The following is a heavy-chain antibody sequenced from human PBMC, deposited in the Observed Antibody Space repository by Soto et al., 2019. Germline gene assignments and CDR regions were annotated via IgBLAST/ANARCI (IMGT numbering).Heavy chain of an antibody. D-gene: IGHD2-15*01. J-gene: IGHJ6*02. CDR2: IWHDGSNK. CDR1: GFTFSSYG. V-gene: IGHV3-33*01. Sequence: QVQLVESGGGVVQPGRSLRLSCAASGFTFSSYGMHWVRQAPGKGLEGVAVIWHDGSNKYYADSVKGRFTISRDNSKNTLYLQMNSLRAEDTAVYYCAIDDHIPPGYCSGDSCYPAAYSYCGMDVWGQGTTVTVSS. CDR3: AIDDHIPPGYCSGDSCYPAAYSYCGMDV.